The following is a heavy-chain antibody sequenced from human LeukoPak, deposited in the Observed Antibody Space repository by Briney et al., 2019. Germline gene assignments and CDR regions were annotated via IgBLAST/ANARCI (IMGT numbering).Heavy chain of an antibody. CDR3: ARGRITMVRGEAYYYYGMDV. V-gene: IGHV4-34*01. CDR2: INHSGST. J-gene: IGHJ6*04. CDR1: GGSFSDYY. D-gene: IGHD3-10*01. Sequence: SETLSLTCAVYGGSFSDYYWSWIRQPPGKGLEWIGEINHSGSTNYNPSLKSRVTISVDTSKNQFSLKLSSVTAADTAVYYCARGRITMVRGEAYYYYGMDVWGKGTTVTVSS.